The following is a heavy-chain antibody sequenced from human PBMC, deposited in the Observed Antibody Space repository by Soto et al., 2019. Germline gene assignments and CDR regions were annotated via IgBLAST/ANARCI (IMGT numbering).Heavy chain of an antibody. D-gene: IGHD3-10*01. V-gene: IGHV1-69*08. J-gene: IGHJ4*02. CDR3: ARTLGGSYYN. CDR2: IIPIAGTA. Sequence: QIQLVQSGAEVKKPGSSVKVSCKASGGTFTSYAVTWVRQAPGKGLEWMGRIIPIAGTANYAQKFQGRATFTADKSTSTAYMELSSLRSEDTAVYYCARTLGGSYYNWGQGTLVTVSS. CDR1: GGTFTSYA.